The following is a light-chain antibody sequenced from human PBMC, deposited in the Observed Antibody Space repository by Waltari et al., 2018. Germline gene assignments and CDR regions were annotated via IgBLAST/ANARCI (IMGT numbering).Light chain of an antibody. CDR1: QSVTTN. CDR3: QQYHQRPPWT. V-gene: IGKV3-15*01. J-gene: IGKJ1*01. Sequence: ETVLTQSPVILSVSPGERATLSCRASQSVTTNLAWYQQKPGLVPRLLIYDVSTRAAGVPARFSGSGSGTEFTLTISSLQSEDFAVYYCQQYHQRPPWTFGPGTKVEMK. CDR2: DVS.